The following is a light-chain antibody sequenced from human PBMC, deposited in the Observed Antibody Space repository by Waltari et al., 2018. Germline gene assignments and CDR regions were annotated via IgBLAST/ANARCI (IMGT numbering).Light chain of an antibody. J-gene: IGLJ3*02. CDR2: EGE. CDR1: RRDVGAYNL. CDR3: CSFAHNMKWV. Sequence: QSALTQPASVSGSPGQSIAISCPGSRRDVGAYNLVSWYQQYPGKAPKLIIYEGEKRPSGVSNRFSASTSGNTASLTVSGLQAEDEADYYYCSFAHNMKWVFGGGTKLTVL. V-gene: IGLV2-23*01.